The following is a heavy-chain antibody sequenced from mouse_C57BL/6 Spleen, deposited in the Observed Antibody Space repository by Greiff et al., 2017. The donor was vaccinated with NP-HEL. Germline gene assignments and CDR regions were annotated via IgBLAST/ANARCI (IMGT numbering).Heavy chain of an antibody. D-gene: IGHD1-1*01. CDR1: GYTFTSYW. CDR3: ARSYYGSSGWAY. CDR2: IDPSDSYT. Sequence: VQLQQPGAELVKPGASVKLSCKASGYTFTSYWMQWVKQRPGQGLEWIGEIDPSDSYTNYNQKFKGKATLTVDTSSSTAYMQLSSLTSEDSAVYYCARSYYGSSGWAYWGQGTLVTVSA. J-gene: IGHJ3*01. V-gene: IGHV1-50*01.